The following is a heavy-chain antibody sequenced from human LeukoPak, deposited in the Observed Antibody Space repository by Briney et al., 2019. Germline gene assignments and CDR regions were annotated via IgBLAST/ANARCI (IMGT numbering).Heavy chain of an antibody. CDR1: GFTFSTYE. V-gene: IGHV3-48*03. D-gene: IGHD1/OR15-1a*01. J-gene: IGHJ5*02. CDR2: IIGDGTTT. Sequence: GGSLRLSCAASGFTFSTYEMNWVRQAPGNGLEWLSYIIGDGTTTQYADSVRDRFTISRDNDKNSLYLQMNSLRADDTAVYYCVRDRGGTYSGDNLFDPWGQGTLVTVSS. CDR3: VRDRGGTYSGDNLFDP.